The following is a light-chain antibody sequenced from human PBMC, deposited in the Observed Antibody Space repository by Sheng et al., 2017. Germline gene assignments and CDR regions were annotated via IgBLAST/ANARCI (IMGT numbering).Light chain of an antibody. CDR1: SSDIGSYNL. CDR3: YSYATSLFYV. Sequence: QSALTQPASVSGSPGQSITISCTGTSSDIGSYNLVSWYQQHPGKAPKLMIYEVTERPSGVSNRFSGSKSGNTASLTISGLQAEDEAAYYCYSYATSLFYVFGTGTKVTV. V-gene: IGLV2-23*02. J-gene: IGLJ1*01. CDR2: EVT.